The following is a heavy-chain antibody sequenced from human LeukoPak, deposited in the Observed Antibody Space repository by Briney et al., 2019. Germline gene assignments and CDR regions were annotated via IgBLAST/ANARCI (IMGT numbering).Heavy chain of an antibody. V-gene: IGHV1-2*02. CDR3: ARQWLDPSYFDY. Sequence: ASVKVSCKASGYTFTDYSIHWVRQAPGQGLEWMGWINPNNGGTNYAQKFQGRVTMARDTSISTAYMELSRLRSDDTAVYYCARQWLDPSYFDYWGQGTLVTVSS. CDR1: GYTFTDYS. J-gene: IGHJ4*02. D-gene: IGHD6-19*01. CDR2: INPNNGGT.